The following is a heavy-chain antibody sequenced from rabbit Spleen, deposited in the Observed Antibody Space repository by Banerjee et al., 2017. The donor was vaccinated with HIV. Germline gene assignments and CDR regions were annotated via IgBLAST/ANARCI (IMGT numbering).Heavy chain of an antibody. J-gene: IGHJ6*01. CDR3: ARDLDAGNRGYAAGMDL. D-gene: IGHD6-1*01. Sequence: QEQLVESGGGLVQPEGSLTLTCTASGFSFSTNYDMCWVRQAPGKGLEWIACIYTSSSGRTYYASWAKGRFTISKTSSTTVTLQLTSLTAADTATYFCARDLDAGNRGYAAGMDLWGQGTLVTVS. V-gene: IGHV1S45*01. CDR1: GFSFSTNYD. CDR2: IYTSSSGRT.